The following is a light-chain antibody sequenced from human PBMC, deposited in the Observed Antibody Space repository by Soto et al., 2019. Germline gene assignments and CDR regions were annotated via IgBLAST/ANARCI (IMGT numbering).Light chain of an antibody. CDR3: QQYGSSGT. CDR1: QSVSSN. V-gene: IGKV3-15*01. Sequence: EIVMTQSPATLSLAPGERATLSCRASQSVSSNLAWYQQKPGKAPRLLIYGASTRATGIPARFSGSGSGTEFTLTISRLEPEDFAVYYCQQYGSSGTFGQGTKVDIK. CDR2: GAS. J-gene: IGKJ1*01.